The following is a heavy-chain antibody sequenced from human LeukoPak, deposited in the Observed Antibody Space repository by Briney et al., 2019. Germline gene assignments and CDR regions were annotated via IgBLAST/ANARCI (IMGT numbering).Heavy chain of an antibody. D-gene: IGHD2-21*01. Sequence: PSETLSLTSSVSGGSISRYYCSWIRQPPGGGLEWIGYIYRSGTTNYNPSLKSRITMSMDTSKNQFSLKLTSVTAADTAVYYCVRLVVDSRGIKEVAVDNWGQGTLVTVSS. CDR3: VRLVVDSRGIKEVAVDN. CDR2: IYRSGTT. J-gene: IGHJ4*02. V-gene: IGHV4-59*08. CDR1: GGSISRYY.